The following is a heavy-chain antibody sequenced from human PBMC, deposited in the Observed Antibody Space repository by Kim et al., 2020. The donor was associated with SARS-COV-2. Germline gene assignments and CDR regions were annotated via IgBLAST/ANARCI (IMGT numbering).Heavy chain of an antibody. CDR3: ARVPTGSYGGYFDY. V-gene: IGHV4-31*03. J-gene: IGHJ4*02. CDR2: IHYSGST. CDR1: GGSISSVGYY. Sequence: SETLSLTCTVSGGSISSVGYYWSWIRQHPEKGLEWIGYIHYSGSTYYNPSLESRVTISVDTPKNQFSLKLSSVTAADTAVYYCARVPTGSYGGYFDYWGQGTLVTVSS. D-gene: IGHD3-10*01.